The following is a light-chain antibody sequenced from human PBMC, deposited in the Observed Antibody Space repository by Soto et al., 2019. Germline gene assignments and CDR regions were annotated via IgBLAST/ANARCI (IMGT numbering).Light chain of an antibody. Sequence: IVLTQSPGTLSLSPGERATLSCRASPSVSTRYLAWYQQKRGQPPRLLIYGASSRASGIPDRFSGSGSGTDFTLTITRLEPEDFALYYCQQYDTSSIIFGQGTRLEIK. V-gene: IGKV3-20*01. CDR2: GAS. J-gene: IGKJ5*01. CDR1: PSVSTRY. CDR3: QQYDTSSII.